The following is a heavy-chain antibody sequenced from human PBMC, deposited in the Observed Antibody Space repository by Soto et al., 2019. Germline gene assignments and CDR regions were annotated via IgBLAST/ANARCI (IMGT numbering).Heavy chain of an antibody. D-gene: IGHD3-22*01. J-gene: IGHJ6*02. CDR2: ISGGGGST. Sequence: EVQLLESGGGLVKPGGSLRLSCAASGFTFSNYAMTWVRQAPGKGLEWDSAISGGGGSTYYADSVKARFNISRDNSKNTLYLQMNGLRAEDTAVYYCAKDPPSYYGNGGYYILAIDVWGQGTTVTVSS. V-gene: IGHV3-23*01. CDR3: AKDPPSYYGNGGYYILAIDV. CDR1: GFTFSNYA.